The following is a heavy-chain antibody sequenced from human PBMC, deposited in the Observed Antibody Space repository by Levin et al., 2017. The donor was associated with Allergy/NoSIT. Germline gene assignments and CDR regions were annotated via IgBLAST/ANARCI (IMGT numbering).Heavy chain of an antibody. V-gene: IGHV3-48*03. D-gene: IGHD2-15*01. CDR1: GFTFSNYE. CDR3: ARTLCSAPKCYIWHFDL. CDR2: ITSGGSTI. J-gene: IGHJ2*01. Sequence: LSLPCAASGFTFSNYEMHWVRQAPGKGLEWVSYITSGGSTIYYADSVKGRFTLSRDNAKNSLYLQINSLRAEDTAVYYCARTLCSAPKCYIWHFDLWGRGTLVTVSS.